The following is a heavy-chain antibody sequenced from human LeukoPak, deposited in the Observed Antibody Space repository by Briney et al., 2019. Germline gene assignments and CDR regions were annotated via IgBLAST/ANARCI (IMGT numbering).Heavy chain of an antibody. CDR1: GYTFTSYG. V-gene: IGHV1-18*01. CDR3: ARGGRGYSYGYYYYYMDV. D-gene: IGHD5-18*01. CDR2: ISAYNGNT. J-gene: IGHJ6*03. Sequence: GASVKVSCKASGYTFTSYGISWVRQAPGQGLEWMRWISAYNGNTNYAQKLQGRVTMTTDTSTSTAYMELRSLRSDDTAVYYCARGGRGYSYGYYYYYMDVWGKGTTVTVSS.